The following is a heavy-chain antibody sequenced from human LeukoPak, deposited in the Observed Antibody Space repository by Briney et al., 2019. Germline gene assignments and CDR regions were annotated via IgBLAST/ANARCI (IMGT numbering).Heavy chain of an antibody. J-gene: IGHJ6*02. CDR3: ARGPSGYDSSYYYGMDV. D-gene: IGHD5-12*01. CDR2: IIPIFGTA. V-gene: IGHV1-69*13. CDR1: GGTFSSYA. Sequence: EASVKVSCKASGGTFSSYAISWVRQAPGQGLEWMGGIIPIFGTANYAQKFQGRVTITADESTSTAYMELSSLRSEDTAVYYCARGPSGYDSSYYYGMDVWGQGTTVTVSS.